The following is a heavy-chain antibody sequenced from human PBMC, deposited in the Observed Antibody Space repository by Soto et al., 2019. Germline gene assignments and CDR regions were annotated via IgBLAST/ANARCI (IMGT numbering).Heavy chain of an antibody. D-gene: IGHD2-21*01. Sequence: SGPTLVNPTQTLKLTCSFSGFSLSTSGVGMGWIRQPPGKALEWLALIYWDDDKRYSPSLKSRVTITKDTSKNQVVLIMTNMDPVDTATYFCAHRRSLDSFDLWGKGTLVTVSS. V-gene: IGHV2-5*02. CDR2: IYWDDDK. CDR1: GFSLSTSGVG. J-gene: IGHJ4*02. CDR3: AHRRSLDSFDL.